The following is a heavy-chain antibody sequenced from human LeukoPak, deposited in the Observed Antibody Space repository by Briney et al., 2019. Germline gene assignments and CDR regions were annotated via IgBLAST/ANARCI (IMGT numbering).Heavy chain of an antibody. D-gene: IGHD3-10*01. J-gene: IGHJ4*02. CDR2: INHSGST. V-gene: IGHV4-34*01. CDR1: GGSFSGYY. Sequence: SSETLSLTCAVYGGSFSGYYWSWIRQPPGKGLEWIGEINHSGSTNYNPSLKSRVTISVDTSKNQFSLKLSSVTAADTAVYYCARHQGALLLWFGELRGYFDYWGQGTLVTISS. CDR3: ARHQGALLLWFGELRGYFDY.